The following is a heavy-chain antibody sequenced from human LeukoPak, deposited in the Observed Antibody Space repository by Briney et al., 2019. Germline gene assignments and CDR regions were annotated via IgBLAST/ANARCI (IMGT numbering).Heavy chain of an antibody. CDR3: AREDTIFGVVIGFDH. CDR2: IIPIFGTA. V-gene: IGHV1-69*05. Sequence: ASVKVSCKASGGTFSSYAISWVRQAPGQGLEWMGRIIPIFGTANYAQKFQGRVTITTDESTSTAYMELSSLRSEDTAVYYCAREDTIFGVVIGFDHWGQGTLVTVSS. CDR1: GGTFSSYA. D-gene: IGHD3-3*01. J-gene: IGHJ4*02.